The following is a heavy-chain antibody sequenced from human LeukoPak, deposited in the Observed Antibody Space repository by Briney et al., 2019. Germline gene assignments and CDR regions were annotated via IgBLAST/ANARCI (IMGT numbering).Heavy chain of an antibody. J-gene: IGHJ6*02. Sequence: GSLRLSCAASGFTFSSYAMHWVRQAPGKGLEWVAVISYDGSNKYYADSVKGRFTISRDNSKNTLYLQMNSLRAEDTAVYYCARDRAAAYYYYYGMDVWGQGTTVTVSS. CDR2: ISYDGSNK. V-gene: IGHV3-30*04. CDR3: ARDRAAAYYYYYGMDV. D-gene: IGHD2-15*01. CDR1: GFTFSSYA.